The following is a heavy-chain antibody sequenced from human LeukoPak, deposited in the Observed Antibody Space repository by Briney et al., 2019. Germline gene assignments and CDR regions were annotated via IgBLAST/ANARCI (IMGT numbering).Heavy chain of an antibody. D-gene: IGHD1-1*01. CDR3: ASGELDSLYYFDF. CDR1: GFTFSNYW. V-gene: IGHV3-74*01. CDR2: IHTDGIST. Sequence: GGSLRLSCAASGFTFSNYWMHWVRHAPGKGLVWVSRIHTDGISTTYADSVKGRFTISRDNAKNTLYLQMNSLRAEDTAVYYCASGELDSLYYFDFWGQGTLVTVSS. J-gene: IGHJ4*02.